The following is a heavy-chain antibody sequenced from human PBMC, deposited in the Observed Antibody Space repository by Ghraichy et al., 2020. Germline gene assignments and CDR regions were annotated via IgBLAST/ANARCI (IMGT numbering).Heavy chain of an antibody. CDR2: IYYSGST. V-gene: IGHV4-39*01. Sequence: SETLSLTCTVSGGSISSSSYYWGWIRQPPGKGLEWIGSIYYSGSTYYNPSLKSRVTISVDTSKNQFSLKLSSVTAADTAVYYCARHFPETYYYYYYMDVWGKGTTVTVSS. J-gene: IGHJ6*03. CDR1: GGSISSSSYY. CDR3: ARHFPETYYYYYYMDV.